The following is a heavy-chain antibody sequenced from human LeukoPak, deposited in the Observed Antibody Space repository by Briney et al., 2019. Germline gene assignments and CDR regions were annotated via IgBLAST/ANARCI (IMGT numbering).Heavy chain of an antibody. J-gene: IGHJ4*02. Sequence: PSETLSLTCAVYGGSFSGYYWSWIRQPPGKGLEWIGEINHSGSTNYNPSLKSRVTISVDTSKNQFSLKLSSVTAADTAVYYCARHSSIAARYNFYFDYWGQGTLVTVSS. CDR2: INHSGST. D-gene: IGHD6-6*01. CDR1: GGSFSGYY. V-gene: IGHV4-34*01. CDR3: ARHSSIAARYNFYFDY.